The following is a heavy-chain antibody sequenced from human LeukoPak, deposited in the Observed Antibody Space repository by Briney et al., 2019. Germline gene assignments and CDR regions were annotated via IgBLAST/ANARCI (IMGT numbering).Heavy chain of an antibody. Sequence: ASVTVSCKASGYTFTSYDINWVRQATGQGLEGMGWMNPNSGNTGYAQKFQGRVTMTRNTSISTAYMELSSLRSEDTAVYYCARGRRWSNNWFDPWGQGTLVTVSS. D-gene: IGHD4-23*01. CDR1: GYTFTSYD. V-gene: IGHV1-8*01. CDR3: ARGRRWSNNWFDP. CDR2: MNPNSGNT. J-gene: IGHJ5*02.